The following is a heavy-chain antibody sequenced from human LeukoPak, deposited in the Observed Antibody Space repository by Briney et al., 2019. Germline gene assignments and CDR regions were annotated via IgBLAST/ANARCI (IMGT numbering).Heavy chain of an antibody. CDR2: IYHSGST. D-gene: IGHD5-12*01. Sequence: PSETLSLTCAVSGGSISSSKWWSWVRQPPGKGLEWIGEIYHSGSTTYNPSLGSRVNMSVDKSKNQFSLKLSSVTAADTAVYYCATYSGDDYDAFDIWGQGTMVTVSS. J-gene: IGHJ3*02. CDR3: ATYSGDDYDAFDI. CDR1: GGSISSSKW. V-gene: IGHV4-4*02.